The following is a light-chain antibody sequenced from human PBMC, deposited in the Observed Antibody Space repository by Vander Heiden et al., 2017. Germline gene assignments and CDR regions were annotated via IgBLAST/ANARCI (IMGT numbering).Light chain of an antibody. CDR3: QSADSSGTYVV. CDR2: KDS. V-gene: IGLV3-25*03. J-gene: IGLJ2*01. CDR1: ALPKQY. Sequence: SYELTQPPPVSVYPGQTARIPCSGDALPKQYAYWYQQKPGQAPVLMIYKDSERPSGIPERFSGSSSGTTVTLTISGVQAEDEADYYCQSADSSGTYVVFGGGTKLTVL.